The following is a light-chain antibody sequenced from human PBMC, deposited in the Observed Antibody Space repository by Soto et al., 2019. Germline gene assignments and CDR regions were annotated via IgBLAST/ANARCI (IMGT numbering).Light chain of an antibody. Sequence: DIQMTQSPSSLSASVGDRVTITCQASQDISNYLNWYQQKPGKAPKLQIFDASNVETGVPSRFSGSGSGTHFTFTIHSQQAEDIATYYCQQYEGHPLTFGGGTKIEI. V-gene: IGKV1-33*01. CDR3: QQYEGHPLT. J-gene: IGKJ4*01. CDR1: QDISNY. CDR2: DAS.